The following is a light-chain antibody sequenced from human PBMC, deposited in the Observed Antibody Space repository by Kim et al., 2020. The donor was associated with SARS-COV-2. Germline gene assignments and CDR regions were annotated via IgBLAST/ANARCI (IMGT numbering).Light chain of an antibody. J-gene: IGLJ1*01. CDR3: QVWETSAYV. CDR2: RDS. V-gene: IGLV3-9*01. CDR1: DIGRKN. Sequence: SYELTQPPSVSVALGKTADITCGGYDIGRKNVHWYQQRPGQAPVVVIYRDSKRPSGIPERFSGSNSGNTATLTINRAQAGDEGDYYCQVWETSAYVFGPGTKVTVL.